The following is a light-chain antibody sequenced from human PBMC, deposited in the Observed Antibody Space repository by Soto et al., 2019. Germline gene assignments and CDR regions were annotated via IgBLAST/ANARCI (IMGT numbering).Light chain of an antibody. V-gene: IGKV1-5*03. CDR1: QSVGSW. CDR3: QQYHKFWT. J-gene: IGKJ1*01. CDR2: KAS. Sequence: DLPMTQSPSTLSASVGDRVTITCRASQSVGSWLAWYQQKPGKAPKLLIYKASRLESGVPSRFSGSESGTEFTLTISNLQPDDFATYYCQQYHKFWTFGQGTKVEIK.